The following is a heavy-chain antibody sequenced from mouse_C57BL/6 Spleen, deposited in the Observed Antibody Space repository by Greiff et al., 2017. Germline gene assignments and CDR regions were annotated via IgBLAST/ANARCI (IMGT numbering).Heavy chain of an antibody. D-gene: IGHD1-1*01. CDR2: ISDGGSYT. J-gene: IGHJ3*01. CDR3: AREGVITTVVAKAPFAY. CDR1: GFTFSSYA. V-gene: IGHV5-4*01. Sequence: DVMLVESGGGLVKPGGSLKLSCAASGFTFSSYAMSWVRQTPEQRLEWVATISDGGSYTYYPDNVKGRYTISRDNAKNNLYLHMSHLKSEDTAMYYGAREGVITTVVAKAPFAYWGQGTLVTVSA.